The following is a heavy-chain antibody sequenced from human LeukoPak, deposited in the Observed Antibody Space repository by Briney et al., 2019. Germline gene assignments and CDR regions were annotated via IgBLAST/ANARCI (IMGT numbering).Heavy chain of an antibody. Sequence: ASVKVSCKASGGTFRSYAINWVRQASGQGLEWMGGIIPIFDTANNAQKFQGRVTITADKSTSTAYMELSSLTSEDTAIYYCANPPTVTSFDYWGQGTLVAVSS. J-gene: IGHJ4*02. CDR2: IIPIFDTA. V-gene: IGHV1-69*06. CDR3: ANPPTVTSFDY. D-gene: IGHD4-11*01. CDR1: GGTFRSYA.